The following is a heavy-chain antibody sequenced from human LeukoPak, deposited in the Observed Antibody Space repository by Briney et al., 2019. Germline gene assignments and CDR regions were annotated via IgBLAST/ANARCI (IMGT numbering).Heavy chain of an antibody. Sequence: SETLSLTCTVSGNSISSGDNYWSWIRQPAGKGLEWIGRIYTSGSTNYNPPLKSRVTISGDTSKNQFSLRLSSVTAADTAVYCARQTGSGLFILPGGQGTLVTVSS. J-gene: IGHJ4*02. D-gene: IGHD3/OR15-3a*01. CDR2: IYTSGST. CDR3: ARQTGSGLFILP. CDR1: GNSISSGDNY. V-gene: IGHV4-61*02.